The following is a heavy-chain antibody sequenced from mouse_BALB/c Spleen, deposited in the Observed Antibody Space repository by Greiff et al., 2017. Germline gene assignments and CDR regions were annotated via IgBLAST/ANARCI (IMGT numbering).Heavy chain of an antibody. D-gene: IGHD1-1*01. J-gene: IGHJ1*01. CDR2: ISSGGSYT. Sequence: EVQVVESGGGLVKPGGSLKLSCAASGFTFSSYAMSWVRQSPEKRLEWVAEISSGGSYTYYPDTVTGRFTISRDNAKNTLYLEMSSLRSEDTAMYYCARASITTVVAKDWYFDVWGAGTTVTVSS. CDR3: ARASITTVVAKDWYFDV. CDR1: GFTFSSYA. V-gene: IGHV5-9-4*01.